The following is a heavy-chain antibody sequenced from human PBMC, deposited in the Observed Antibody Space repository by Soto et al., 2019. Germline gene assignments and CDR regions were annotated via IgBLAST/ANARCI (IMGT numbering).Heavy chain of an antibody. CDR3: ASWGVGVMLVPRG. CDR1: GGTFSSYA. CDR2: IIPIFGTA. J-gene: IGHJ4*02. D-gene: IGHD3-22*01. V-gene: IGHV1-69*01. Sequence: QVQLVQSGAEGKKPGSSVKVSCKASGGTFSSYAISWVRQAPGQGLEWMGGIIPIFGTANYAQKFQGRVTITADESTSICYREVSSLISEGTAVYYCASWGVGVMLVPRGWGPGTLVTVSS.